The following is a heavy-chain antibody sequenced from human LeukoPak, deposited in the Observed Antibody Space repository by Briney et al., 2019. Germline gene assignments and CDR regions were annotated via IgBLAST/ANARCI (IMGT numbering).Heavy chain of an antibody. CDR3: ARDCGITMVRGADY. CDR1: GFTFSSYG. D-gene: IGHD3-10*01. J-gene: IGHJ4*02. Sequence: SGRSLRLSCAASGFTFSSYGMHWVRQAPGKGLEWVAVIWYDGSNKYYADSVKGRFTISRDNSKNTLYLQMNSLRAEDTAVYYCARDCGITMVRGADYWGQGTLVTVSS. CDR2: IWYDGSNK. V-gene: IGHV3-33*01.